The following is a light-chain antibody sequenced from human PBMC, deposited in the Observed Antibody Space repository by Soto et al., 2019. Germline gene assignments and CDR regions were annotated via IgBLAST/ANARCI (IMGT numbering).Light chain of an antibody. CDR3: QQRSSWPRT. V-gene: IGKV3-11*01. Sequence: EIVLTQSPATLSLSXGERATLSCRASQSVRNSLAWFQQRPGQAPRLLIYEASNRATGTPARFSGSGSGTDFALTISSLEREDFAVYYCQQRSSWPRTFGQRTKV. CDR1: QSVRNS. CDR2: EAS. J-gene: IGKJ1*01.